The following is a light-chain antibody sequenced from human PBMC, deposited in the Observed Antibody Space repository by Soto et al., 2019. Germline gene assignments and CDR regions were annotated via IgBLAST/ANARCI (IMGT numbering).Light chain of an antibody. CDR1: SSDVGSYNY. Sequence: QSALTQPASVSGSPGQSITISCTGTSSDVGSYNYVAWYQQFPGKTPKLMIYEVSNRPSGVSNRFSGSKSGNTASLTISGLQAEDEADYYCSSYTSSSPWVFGGGTKLTVL. CDR3: SSYTSSSPWV. V-gene: IGLV2-14*01. CDR2: EVS. J-gene: IGLJ3*02.